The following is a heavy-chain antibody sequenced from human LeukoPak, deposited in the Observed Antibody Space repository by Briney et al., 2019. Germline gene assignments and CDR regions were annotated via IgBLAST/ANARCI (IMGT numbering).Heavy chain of an antibody. CDR3: AKGAGWYEY. CDR2: IHYSGRT. CDR1: GGSFSGDY. D-gene: IGHD6-19*01. V-gene: IGHV4-59*01. Sequence: SETLSLTCAVYGGSFSGDYWSWLRQPPGKGLEWIAYIHYSGRTNYNPSLKSRVTISGDTSKNRFSLRLTSVTPADTAVYYCAKGAGWYEYWGQGTLVTVSS. J-gene: IGHJ4*02.